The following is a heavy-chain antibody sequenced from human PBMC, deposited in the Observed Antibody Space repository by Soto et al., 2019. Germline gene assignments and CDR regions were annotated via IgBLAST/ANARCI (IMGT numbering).Heavy chain of an antibody. CDR1: GGSISSYY. CDR3: ARAESCYRVCTRFDP. D-gene: IGHD2-15*01. Sequence: QVQLQESGPGLVKPSETLSLTCTVSGGSISSYYWSWIRQPPGKGLEWIGYIYYSGSTNYNPSLKSRVTISVDTSKNQFSLKLSSVTAADTAVYYCARAESCYRVCTRFDPWGQGTLVTVSS. J-gene: IGHJ5*02. CDR2: IYYSGST. V-gene: IGHV4-59*01.